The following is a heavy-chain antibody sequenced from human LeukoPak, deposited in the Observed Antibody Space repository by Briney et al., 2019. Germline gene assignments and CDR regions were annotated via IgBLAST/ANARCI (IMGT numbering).Heavy chain of an antibody. D-gene: IGHD3-10*01. CDR1: GFTFSDAW. J-gene: IGHJ4*02. Sequence: GGSLRLSCAASGFTFSDAWMSWVRQAPGKGLEWVSRIKRIAAGGTTDNSAPVQGRFTISRDDSKSHLYLQMNSLNTDDTAVYYCATGGHYFGSWGQGTLVTVSS. CDR3: ATGGHYFGS. CDR2: IKRIAAGGTT. V-gene: IGHV3-15*01.